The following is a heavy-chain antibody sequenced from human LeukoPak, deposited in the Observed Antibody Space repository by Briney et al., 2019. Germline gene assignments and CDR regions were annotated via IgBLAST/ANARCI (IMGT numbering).Heavy chain of an antibody. Sequence: PSVTLSLICTVSGYSICSGYYLGWIRQPPGEGLEWIGSIYHSGSTAYNLSVKSPVTISVDTSKNQFALNLNSVTAADTAVYYCAGSLYGIFDFWGQGNLVTVSS. V-gene: IGHV4-38-2*02. D-gene: IGHD4-17*01. CDR1: GYSICSGYY. J-gene: IGHJ4*02. CDR3: AGSLYGIFDF. CDR2: IYHSGST.